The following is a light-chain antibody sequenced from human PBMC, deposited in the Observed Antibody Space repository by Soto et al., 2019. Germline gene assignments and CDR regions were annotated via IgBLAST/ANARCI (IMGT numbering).Light chain of an antibody. Sequence: EIVLTQSPATLSLSPGERATLSCGASRSVSSYLAWYQQKPGQAPMLLIYDASYRATGIPARFSGSGSGTDFPLTISSLEPEDVAVYYCQHRSDWPPRLTFGGGTKVEIK. CDR1: RSVSSY. CDR2: DAS. J-gene: IGKJ4*01. V-gene: IGKV3-11*01. CDR3: QHRSDWPPRLT.